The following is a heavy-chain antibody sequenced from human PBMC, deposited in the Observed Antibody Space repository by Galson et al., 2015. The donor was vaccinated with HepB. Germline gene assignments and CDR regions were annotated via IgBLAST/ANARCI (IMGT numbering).Heavy chain of an antibody. CDR1: GFTFSSYA. CDR3: ARDAPGYYDFWSGYYTNYYYYGMDV. CDR2: ISYDGSNK. D-gene: IGHD3-3*01. V-gene: IGHV3-30-3*01. J-gene: IGHJ6*02. Sequence: SLRLSCAASGFTFSSYAMHWVRQAPGKGLEWVAVISYDGSNKYYADSVKGRFTISRDNSKNTLYLQMNSLRAEDTAVYYCARDAPGYYDFWSGYYTNYYYYGMDVWGQGTTVTVSS.